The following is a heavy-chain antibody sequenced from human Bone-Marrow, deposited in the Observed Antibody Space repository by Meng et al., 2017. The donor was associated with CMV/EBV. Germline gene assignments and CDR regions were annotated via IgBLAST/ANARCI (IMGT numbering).Heavy chain of an antibody. CDR2: IIPILGIA. D-gene: IGHD2-2*01. Sequence: SVKVSCKASGGTFSSYAISWVRQAPGQGLEWMGGIIPILGIANYAQKFQGRVTITADKSTSTAYMELSSLRSEDTAVYYCARGGYCSSTSCYGRRYYFDYWGQGKLVTVAS. V-gene: IGHV1-69*10. CDR3: ARGGYCSSTSCYGRRYYFDY. CDR1: GGTFSSYA. J-gene: IGHJ4*02.